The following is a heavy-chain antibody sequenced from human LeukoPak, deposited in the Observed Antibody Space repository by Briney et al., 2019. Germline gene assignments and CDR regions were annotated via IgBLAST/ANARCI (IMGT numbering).Heavy chain of an antibody. D-gene: IGHD5-12*01. CDR2: IKQDGSER. Sequence: GGSLRLSCAASGFTFSTYWMSWVRQAPGKGLEWVANIKQDGSERYYVDSLKGRFTISRDNAKNSLYLQMNSLRAEDTAVYYCARDRLGYSGYDLTTLALWGQGTLVTVSS. CDR3: ARDRLGYSGYDLTTLAL. CDR1: GFTFSTYW. J-gene: IGHJ4*02. V-gene: IGHV3-7*01.